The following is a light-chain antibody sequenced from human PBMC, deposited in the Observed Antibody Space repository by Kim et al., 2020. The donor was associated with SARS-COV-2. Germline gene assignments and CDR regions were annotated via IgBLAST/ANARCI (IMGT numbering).Light chain of an antibody. CDR1: QSVSTN. V-gene: IGKV3-15*01. J-gene: IGKJ2*01. CDR2: GAS. Sequence: EIVMTQSPATLSLSPGERATLSCRASQSVSTNLAWYLQTPGQAPRLLIYGASTTATGISARFSGSGSGTEFTLTISSLQSEDFAVYYCQQYKNWPHTFGQGTKLEI. CDR3: QQYKNWPHT.